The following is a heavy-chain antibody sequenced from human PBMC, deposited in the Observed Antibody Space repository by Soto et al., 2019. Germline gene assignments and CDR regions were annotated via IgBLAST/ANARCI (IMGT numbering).Heavy chain of an antibody. CDR1: GGSINSYY. D-gene: IGHD2-8*01. CDR2: ISSGGSA. CDR3: ARDAYPNWFDF. Sequence: ETLSLTCNVSGGSINSYYWSWIRQPAGKGLEWIGRISSGGSAIYNPSLKSRVTISVDTSKNQFSLRLTSVTAADTAVYFCARDAYPNWFDFWGQGTLVTVSS. J-gene: IGHJ4*02. V-gene: IGHV4-4*07.